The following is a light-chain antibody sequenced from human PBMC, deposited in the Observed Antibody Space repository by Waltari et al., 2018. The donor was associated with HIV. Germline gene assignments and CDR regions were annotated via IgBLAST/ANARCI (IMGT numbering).Light chain of an antibody. J-gene: IGLJ6*01. CDR1: DLNDYES. CDR2: EVS. CDR3: TSYISSSAPV. Sequence: LTQPASVSGSPGQSITISCDLNDYESVTWYQRHPGKAPKVIIYEVSNPPSGLSNRFSGSKSGNTATLTISGLQPEDEADYFCTSYISSSAPVFGRGTKVTVL. V-gene: IGLV2-14*01.